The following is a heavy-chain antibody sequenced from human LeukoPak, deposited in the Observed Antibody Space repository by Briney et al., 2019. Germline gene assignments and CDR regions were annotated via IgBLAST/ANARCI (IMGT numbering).Heavy chain of an antibody. CDR3: ARRRIVGSTDDAFDI. J-gene: IGHJ3*02. Sequence: GGSLRLSCAASGFTFSSYAMHWFRQAPGKGLEWAAVISSDGNTKYYADSVKGRFTISRDNSNNTLYLQMNSLRADDTAIYYCARRRIVGSTDDAFDIWGQGTMVTLSS. D-gene: IGHD1-26*01. CDR1: GFTFSSYA. V-gene: IGHV3-30-3*01. CDR2: ISSDGNTK.